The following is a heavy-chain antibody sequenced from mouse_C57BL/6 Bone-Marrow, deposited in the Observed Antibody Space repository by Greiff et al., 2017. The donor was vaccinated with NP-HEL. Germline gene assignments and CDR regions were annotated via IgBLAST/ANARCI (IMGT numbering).Heavy chain of an antibody. CDR1: GFTFSDYG. Sequence: EVMLVESGGGLVKPGGSLKLSCAASGFTFSDYGMHWVRQAPEKGLEWVAYISSGSSTIYYADTVKGRFTISRDNAKNTLFLQMTSLRSEDTAMYYCARGDGLRQNYWGQGTTLTVSS. D-gene: IGHD2-2*01. CDR3: ARGDGLRQNY. J-gene: IGHJ2*01. CDR2: ISSGSSTI. V-gene: IGHV5-17*01.